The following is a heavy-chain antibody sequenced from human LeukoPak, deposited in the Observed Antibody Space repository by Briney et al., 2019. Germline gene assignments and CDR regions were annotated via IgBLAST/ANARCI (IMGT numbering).Heavy chain of an antibody. Sequence: GASVKVSCKASGYTFTSYDINWVRQATGQGLEWMGWMNPNSGNTGYAQKFQGRVTMTRNTSISTAYMELSSLRSEDTAVYYCARGEQQWLVQEFDPWGQGTLVTVSS. CDR3: ARGEQQWLVQEFDP. CDR2: MNPNSGNT. D-gene: IGHD6-19*01. CDR1: GYTFTSYD. J-gene: IGHJ5*02. V-gene: IGHV1-8*01.